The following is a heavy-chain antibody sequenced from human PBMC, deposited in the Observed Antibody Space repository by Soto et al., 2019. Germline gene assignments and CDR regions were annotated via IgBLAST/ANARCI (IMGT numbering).Heavy chain of an antibody. V-gene: IGHV3-30-3*01. CDR1: GFAFSRYP. Sequence: QPGGSLRLSCAASGFAFSRYPMHWVRQAPGKGLEWVAVISYDGSNKYYADSVKGRFTISRDNSKNTLYLQMNSLRAEDTAVYYCARDGRSVVVPAANGWVNYYGMDVWGQGTTVTVSS. D-gene: IGHD2-2*01. CDR2: ISYDGSNK. J-gene: IGHJ6*02. CDR3: ARDGRSVVVPAANGWVNYYGMDV.